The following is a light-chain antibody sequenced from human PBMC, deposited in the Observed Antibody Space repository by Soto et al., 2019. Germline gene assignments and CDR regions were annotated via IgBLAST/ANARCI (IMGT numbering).Light chain of an antibody. Sequence: QSALTQPPSASGSPGQSVTISCTGAASNIGGYNFVSWYQQHPGKVPKLIIYNFRERPSGVPDRFSGSKTGNTASLTVSGLQAEDEADYYCSSYAGANNVIFGGGTQLTVL. CDR3: SSYAGANNVI. CDR1: ASNIGGYNF. CDR2: NFR. V-gene: IGLV2-8*01. J-gene: IGLJ7*01.